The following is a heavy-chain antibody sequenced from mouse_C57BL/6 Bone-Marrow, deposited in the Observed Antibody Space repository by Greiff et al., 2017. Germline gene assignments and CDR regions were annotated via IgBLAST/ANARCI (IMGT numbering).Heavy chain of an antibody. V-gene: IGHV2-2*01. CDR1: GFSLTSYG. CDR3: ARALYDGYSLYYFDY. D-gene: IGHD2-3*01. Sequence: QVQLKQSGPGLVQPSQSLSITCTVSGFSLTSYGVHWVRQSPGKGLEWLGVIWSGGSTDYNAAFISRLSISKDNSKSQVFFKMNSLQADDTAIYYCARALYDGYSLYYFDYWGQGTTLTVSS. J-gene: IGHJ2*01. CDR2: IWSGGST.